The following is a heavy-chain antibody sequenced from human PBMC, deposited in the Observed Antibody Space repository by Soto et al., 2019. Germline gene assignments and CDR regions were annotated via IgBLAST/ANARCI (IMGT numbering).Heavy chain of an antibody. CDR3: ARFGSGMSERGWYNYFDY. CDR2: IYYSGST. J-gene: IGHJ4*02. V-gene: IGHV4-59*01. D-gene: IGHD6-19*01. Sequence: PSEMLSLTCTVSGGSISSYYWSCIRQPPGKGLEWIGYIYYSGSTNYNPSLKSRVTISVDTSKNQFSLKLSSVTAADTAVYYWARFGSGMSERGWYNYFDYSVQGTLVTVSS. CDR1: GGSISSYY.